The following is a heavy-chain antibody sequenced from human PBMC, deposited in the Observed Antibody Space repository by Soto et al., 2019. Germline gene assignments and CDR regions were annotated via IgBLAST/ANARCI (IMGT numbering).Heavy chain of an antibody. V-gene: IGHV3-23*01. CDR3: AKDLRGPEAGTWYFDL. CDR1: GLTFSRYT. J-gene: IGHJ2*01. D-gene: IGHD6-13*01. Sequence: EVQLLESGGGLVQPGGSLRLACAASGLTFSRYTMGWVRQAPGKGLEWVSAIIASGVTTYYADSVKSRFTISRDNSKNTLYLQMNSLRAEDTAVYYCAKDLRGPEAGTWYFDLWGRGTLVTVSS. CDR2: IIASGVTT.